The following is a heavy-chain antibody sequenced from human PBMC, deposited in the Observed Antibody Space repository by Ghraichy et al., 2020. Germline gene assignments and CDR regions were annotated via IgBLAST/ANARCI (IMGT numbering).Heavy chain of an antibody. CDR1: GGSISGFY. V-gene: IGHV4-4*07. Sequence: ETLSLTCSVSGGSISGFYWSWIRQPAGKGLEWIGRIYISGSGNYNPSLKSRVTMSVNTSKNQFSLKLSSVTAADTAVYYCARDSGGYDYLDWGQGNLVTVSS. J-gene: IGHJ4*02. CDR3: ARDSGGYDYLD. D-gene: IGHD5-12*01. CDR2: IYISGSG.